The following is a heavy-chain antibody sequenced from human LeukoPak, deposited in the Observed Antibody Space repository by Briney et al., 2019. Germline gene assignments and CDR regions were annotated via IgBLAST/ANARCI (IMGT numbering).Heavy chain of an antibody. CDR2: VHLDGRT. CDR3: AREGGFYRPLDY. Sequence: AETLSLTCGASGGSVSSTNWWTWIRQPPGKGLEWIGEVHLDGRTNFNPSLKSRLTMSVDLSENHVSLKLTSVTAADTAVYYCAREGGFYRPLDYSGQGTLVTVSS. CDR1: GGSVSSTNW. V-gene: IGHV4-4*02. D-gene: IGHD6-25*01. J-gene: IGHJ4*02.